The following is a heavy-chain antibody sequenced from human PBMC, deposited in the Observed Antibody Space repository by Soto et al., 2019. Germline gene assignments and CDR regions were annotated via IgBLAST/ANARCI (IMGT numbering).Heavy chain of an antibody. V-gene: IGHV3-48*02. D-gene: IGHD3-16*01. CDR1: GFTFANYG. J-gene: IGHJ3*02. Sequence: ESGGGLVQPGGSLRLSCAASGFTFANYGMSWVRQAPGKGLEWVSYISPSGSTIYYSDSVRGRFTISRDKASNSLFLQMNTLRDEDTAVYYCARRGPKGGLTVHSFDMWGQGTMVTVSS. CDR2: ISPSGSTI. CDR3: ARRGPKGGLTVHSFDM.